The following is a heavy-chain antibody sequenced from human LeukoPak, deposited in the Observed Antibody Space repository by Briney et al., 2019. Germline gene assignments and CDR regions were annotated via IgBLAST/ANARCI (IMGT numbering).Heavy chain of an antibody. CDR2: ISNDGNRK. V-gene: IGHV3-30-3*01. CDR1: GFTFSSHA. J-gene: IGHJ4*02. D-gene: IGHD3-22*01. CDR3: ARFRPRTYYYDSSGQGTFDY. Sequence: PGGSLRLSCAASGFTFSSHAMHWVRQAPGKGLEWVAVISNDGNRKYYADSVKGRFTISRDNAKNSLYLQMNSLRAEDTAVYYCARFRPRTYYYDSSGQGTFDYWGQGTLVTVSS.